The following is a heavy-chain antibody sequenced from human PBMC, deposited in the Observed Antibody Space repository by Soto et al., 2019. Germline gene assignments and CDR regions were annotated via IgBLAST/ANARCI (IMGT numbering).Heavy chain of an antibody. CDR2: IIYDGSNK. D-gene: IGHD5-12*01. CDR1: GLTFSRYA. CDR3: AAELGNTGYDGHDY. V-gene: IGHV3-30*04. Sequence: QVQLVESGGGVVQPGRSLRLSCAASGLTFSRYAMHWVRQAPGKGLEWVAVIIYDGSNKHYADSVQGRFTISRDNSKNTLYLQMNRLRAEDRAVYYCAAELGNTGYDGHDYWGQGTLVTVSS. J-gene: IGHJ4*02.